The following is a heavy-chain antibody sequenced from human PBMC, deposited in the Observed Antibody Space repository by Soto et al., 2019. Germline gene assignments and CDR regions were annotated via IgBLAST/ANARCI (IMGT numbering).Heavy chain of an antibody. Sequence: SETLSLTCIVSGESISSSSYYWGWIRQPPGKGLEWIGSIYYSGSTYYNPSLKSRVTISVDTSKNQFSLKLSSVTAADTAVYYCARQPWFDPWGQGTLVTVSS. V-gene: IGHV4-39*01. CDR3: ARQPWFDP. CDR2: IYYSGST. J-gene: IGHJ5*02. CDR1: GESISSSSYY.